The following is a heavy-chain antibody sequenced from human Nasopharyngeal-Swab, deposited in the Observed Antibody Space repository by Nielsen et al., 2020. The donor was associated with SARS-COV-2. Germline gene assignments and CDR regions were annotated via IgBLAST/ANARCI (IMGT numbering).Heavy chain of an antibody. D-gene: IGHD2-15*01. Sequence: ASVKVSCKVSGYTLTELSMHWVRQAPGQGLEWMGRMNRKTGNTGYAQKFQGRVTMTRNTSISTAYMELSSLTSEDTAVYYCARSSYCSGASCPAGYWGQGTLVTVSS. CDR2: MNRKTGNT. CDR3: ARSSYCSGASCPAGY. CDR1: GYTLTELS. J-gene: IGHJ4*02. V-gene: IGHV1-8*01.